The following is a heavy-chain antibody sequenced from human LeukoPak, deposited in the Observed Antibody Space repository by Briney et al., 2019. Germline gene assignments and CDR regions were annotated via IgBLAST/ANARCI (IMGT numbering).Heavy chain of an antibody. CDR3: AKDRLDIVVVPAATHGLDP. D-gene: IGHD2-2*01. CDR2: ISGSGGST. CDR1: GFTFSSYA. J-gene: IGHJ5*02. V-gene: IGHV3-23*01. Sequence: GGSLRLSCAASGFTFSSYAMSWVRQAPGKGLEWVSAISGSGGSTYYADSVKGRFTISRDNSKNTLYLQMNSLRAEDTAVYYCAKDRLDIVVVPAATHGLDPWGQGTLVTVSS.